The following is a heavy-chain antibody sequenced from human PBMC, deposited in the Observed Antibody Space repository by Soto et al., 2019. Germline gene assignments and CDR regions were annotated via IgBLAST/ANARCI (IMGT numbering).Heavy chain of an antibody. CDR1: GFTFSSYS. CDR3: ARDYTYSSGWHVPLFIYYMDV. D-gene: IGHD6-19*01. CDR2: ISSSSSYI. V-gene: IGHV3-21*01. Sequence: GGSLRLSCAASGFTFSSYSMNWVRQAPGKGLEWVSSISSSSSYIYYADSVKGRFTISRDNAKNSLYLQMNSLRAEDTAVYYCARDYTYSSGWHVPLFIYYMDVWGKGTTVTVSS. J-gene: IGHJ6*03.